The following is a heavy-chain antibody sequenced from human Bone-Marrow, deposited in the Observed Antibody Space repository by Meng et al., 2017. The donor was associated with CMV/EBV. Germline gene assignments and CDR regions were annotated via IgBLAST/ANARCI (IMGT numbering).Heavy chain of an antibody. V-gene: IGHV4-30-4*01. CDR1: SISSGDYY. Sequence: SISSGDYYWSWIRQPPGKGLEWIGYIYYSGSTYYTPSLKSLVTISVDTSKNQFSLKLSSVTAADTAVYYCARVYYYDSSGYYYWYFDLWGRGTLVTVSS. CDR2: IYYSGST. CDR3: ARVYYYDSSGYYYWYFDL. D-gene: IGHD3-22*01. J-gene: IGHJ2*01.